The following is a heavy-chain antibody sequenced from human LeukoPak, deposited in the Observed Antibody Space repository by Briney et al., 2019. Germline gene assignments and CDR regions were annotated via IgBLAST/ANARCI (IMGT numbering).Heavy chain of an antibody. V-gene: IGHV1-69*05. CDR2: IIPIFGTA. CDR3: AREFYYYGSGSYYHY. Sequence: SVKVSCKASGGTFSSYAISWVRQAPGQGLEWMGGIIPIFGTANYAQKFQGRVTMTRNTSISTAYMELSSLRSEDTAVYYCAREFYYYGSGSYYHYWGQGTLVTVSS. D-gene: IGHD3-10*01. CDR1: GGTFSSYA. J-gene: IGHJ4*02.